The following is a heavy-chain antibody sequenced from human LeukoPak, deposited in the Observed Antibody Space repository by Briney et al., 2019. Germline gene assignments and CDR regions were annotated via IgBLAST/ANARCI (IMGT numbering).Heavy chain of an antibody. CDR3: ARDKGIAATEKLNWFDP. D-gene: IGHD6-13*01. CDR2: INAGNGNT. CDR1: GYTFTSYA. V-gene: IGHV1-3*01. Sequence: ASVKVSCKASGYTFTSYAMHWVRQAPGQRLEWMGWINAGNGNTKYSQKFQGRVTITRDTSASTAYMELSSLRPEDTAVYYCARDKGIAATEKLNWFDPWGQGTLVTVSS. J-gene: IGHJ5*02.